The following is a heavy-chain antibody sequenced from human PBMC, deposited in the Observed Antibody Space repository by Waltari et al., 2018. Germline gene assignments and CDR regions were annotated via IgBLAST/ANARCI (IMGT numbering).Heavy chain of an antibody. CDR1: GGTFSSYA. CDR2: IIPIFGTA. J-gene: IGHJ3*02. V-gene: IGHV1-69*05. CDR3: ARWGDYYDSSGLKLHAFDI. Sequence: QVQLVQSGAEVKKPGSSVKVSCKASGGTFSSYAISWVRQAPGQGLEWMGGIIPIFGTANYAQKFQGRVTITTDESTSTAYMELSSLRSEDTAVYYCARWGDYYDSSGLKLHAFDIWGQGTMVTVSS. D-gene: IGHD3-22*01.